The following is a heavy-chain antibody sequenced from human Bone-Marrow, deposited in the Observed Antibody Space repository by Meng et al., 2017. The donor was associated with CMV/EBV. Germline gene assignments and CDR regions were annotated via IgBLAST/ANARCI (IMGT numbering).Heavy chain of an antibody. J-gene: IGHJ4*02. CDR1: GGSISSSSYY. CDR3: ARDSKSAARPWYFDY. D-gene: IGHD6-6*01. Sequence: SETLCLTCTFLGGSISSSSYYWGGIRQPPGKGLEWIGSIYYIGSTYYNPSLKSRVTIPVDTSKNQFSLKLSCLTAADTAVYYCARDSKSAARPWYFDYWGQGTLVTVSS. V-gene: IGHV4-39*07. CDR2: IYYIGST.